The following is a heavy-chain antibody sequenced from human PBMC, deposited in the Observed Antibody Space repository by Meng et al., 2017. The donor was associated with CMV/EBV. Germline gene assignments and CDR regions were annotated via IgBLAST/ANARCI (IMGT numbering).Heavy chain of an antibody. D-gene: IGHD3-3*01. Sequence: GESLKISCEASGFPFSSYRMHWVRRAPGKELEWVSSISGESSYIFYADSVEGRFTISRDNAGNALFLHMNNLRADDTAVYYCARVNPLGVGDYWGRGTLVTVSS. CDR1: GFPFSSYR. V-gene: IGHV3-21*06. J-gene: IGHJ4*02. CDR3: ARVNPLGVGDY. CDR2: ISGESSYI.